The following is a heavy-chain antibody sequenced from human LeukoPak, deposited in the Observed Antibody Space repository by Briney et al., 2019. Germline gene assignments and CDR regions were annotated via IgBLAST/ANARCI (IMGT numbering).Heavy chain of an antibody. CDR1: GGSFSGYY. V-gene: IGHV4-34*01. CDR3: ARLLLPAAGYGFDY. CDR2: INHSGST. J-gene: IGHJ4*02. Sequence: SETLSLTCAVYGGSFSGYYWSWIRQPPGKGLEWIGEINHSGSTNYDPSLKSRVTISVDTSKNQFSLKLSSVTAADTAVYYCARLLLPAAGYGFDYWGQGTLVTVSS. D-gene: IGHD6-13*01.